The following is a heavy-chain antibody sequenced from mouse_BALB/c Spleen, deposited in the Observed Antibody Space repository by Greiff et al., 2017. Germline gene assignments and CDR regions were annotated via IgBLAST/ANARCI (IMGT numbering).Heavy chain of an antibody. CDR3: ARDPPYDGYSYFDY. CDR1: GFSLTSYG. D-gene: IGHD2-3*01. J-gene: IGHJ2*01. CDR2: IWAGGST. V-gene: IGHV2-9*02. Sequence: VKLQESGPGLVAPSQSLSITCTVSGFSLTSYGVHWVRQPPGKGLEWLGVIWAGGSTNYNSALMSRLSISKDNSKSQVFLKMNSLQTDDTAMYYCARDPPYDGYSYFDYWGQGTTLTVSS.